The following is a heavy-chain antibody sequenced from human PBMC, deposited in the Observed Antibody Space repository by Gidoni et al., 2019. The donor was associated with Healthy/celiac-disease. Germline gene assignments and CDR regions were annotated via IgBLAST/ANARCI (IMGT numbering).Heavy chain of an antibody. CDR2: INSDGSRT. Sequence: EVQLVESGGGLVQPGGSLRPSCAASGFTFSSYWMHWVRQAPGKGLVWVSRINSDGSRTIYADSVKGRFTISRDNAKNTLYLQMNSLRAEVTAVYYCARDLSKGDAFDIWGQGTMVTVSS. CDR3: ARDLSKGDAFDI. J-gene: IGHJ3*02. CDR1: GFTFSSYW. V-gene: IGHV3-74*01.